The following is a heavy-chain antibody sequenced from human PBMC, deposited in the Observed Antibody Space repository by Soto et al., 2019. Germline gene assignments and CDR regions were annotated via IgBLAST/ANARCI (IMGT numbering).Heavy chain of an antibody. Sequence: PSQTLSLTCAISGDSVSSNSAAWNWIRQSPSRGLEWLGRTYYRSKWYNDYAVSVKSRITINPDTSKNQFSLQLNSVTPEDTAVYYCTREYSSSYDYHYLMDVCGQGTTVTVS. CDR2: TYYRSKWYN. J-gene: IGHJ6*02. CDR1: GDSVSSNSAA. CDR3: TREYSSSYDYHYLMDV. D-gene: IGHD6-13*01. V-gene: IGHV6-1*01.